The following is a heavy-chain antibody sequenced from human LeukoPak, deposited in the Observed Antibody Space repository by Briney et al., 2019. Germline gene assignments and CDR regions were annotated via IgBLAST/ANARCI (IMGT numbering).Heavy chain of an antibody. Sequence: SETLSLTCAVYGGSFSGYYWSWIRQPPGKGLEWIGEINHSGSTNYNPFLKSRVTISVDTSKNQFSLKLSSVTAADTAVYYCARGRLDNLDSSGYQLDKGDTGTFDYWGQGTLVTVSS. CDR3: ARGRLDNLDSSGYQLDKGDTGTFDY. V-gene: IGHV4-34*01. J-gene: IGHJ4*02. D-gene: IGHD3-22*01. CDR1: GGSFSGYY. CDR2: INHSGST.